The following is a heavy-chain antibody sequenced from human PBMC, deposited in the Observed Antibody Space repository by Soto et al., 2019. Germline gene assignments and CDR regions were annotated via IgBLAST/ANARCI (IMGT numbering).Heavy chain of an antibody. CDR3: VKDGGYCSSTTCYSPRNHYFDS. CDR1: GFTFSDYW. CDR2: IKFDGSEK. Sequence: PGGSLRLSCAASGFTFSDYWMSWVRQAPGKGPEWVANIKFDGSEKQYVDSVKGRFSISRDNSRNPLFLQMNSLRAGDTAVYYCVKDGGYCSSTTCYSPRNHYFDSWGQGTLVTVSS. J-gene: IGHJ4*02. V-gene: IGHV3-7*03. D-gene: IGHD2-2*01.